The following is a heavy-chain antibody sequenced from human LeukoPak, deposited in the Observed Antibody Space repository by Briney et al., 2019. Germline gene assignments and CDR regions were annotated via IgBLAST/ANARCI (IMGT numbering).Heavy chain of an antibody. CDR1: GYTFTSYY. Sequence: ASVNVSFMASGYTFTSYYMHWVRQAPGQGLEWMGIINPSGGSTTYAQKFQGRVTMTRDTSTSTVYMELSSLRSEDTAVFYCARDVPYSSGWSYYYYYGMDVWGQGTTVTVSS. J-gene: IGHJ6*02. V-gene: IGHV1-46*01. CDR2: INPSGGST. D-gene: IGHD6-19*01. CDR3: ARDVPYSSGWSYYYYYGMDV.